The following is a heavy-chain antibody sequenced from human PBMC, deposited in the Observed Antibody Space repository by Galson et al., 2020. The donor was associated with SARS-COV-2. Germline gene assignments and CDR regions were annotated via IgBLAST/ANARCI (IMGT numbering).Heavy chain of an antibody. V-gene: IGHV4-4*07. J-gene: IGHJ6*02. CDR2: IYTSGST. CDR1: GGSISSYY. CDR3: ARDPLSRGRPGDYEVYYYYIMDV. D-gene: IGHD4-17*01. Sequence: SETLSLTCTVSGGSISSYYWSWIRQPAEKGLEWIWRIYTSGSTHYNPSLKSRVTMSVDTSKNQFSLKLSSVTAADTAVYYCARDPLSRGRPGDYEVYYYYIMDVWGQGTTVTVSS.